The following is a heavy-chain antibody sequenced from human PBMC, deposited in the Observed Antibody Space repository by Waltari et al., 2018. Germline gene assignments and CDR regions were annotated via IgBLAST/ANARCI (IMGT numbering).Heavy chain of an antibody. V-gene: IGHV1-46*01. J-gene: IGHJ2*01. CDR2: INPSGGSP. CDR1: GYTFTSYY. D-gene: IGHD1-26*01. CDR3: AREGQVGATSGWYFDL. Sequence: QVQLVQSGAEVKKPGASVKVSCKASGYTFTSYYMHWVRQAPGQGLEWMGLINPSGGSPSYAQKFQGRVTMTRDTSTSTVYMELSSLRSEDTAVYYCAREGQVGATSGWYFDLWGRGTLVTVSS.